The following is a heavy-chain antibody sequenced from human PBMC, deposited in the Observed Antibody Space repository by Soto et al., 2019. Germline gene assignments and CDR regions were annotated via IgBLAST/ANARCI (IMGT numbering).Heavy chain of an antibody. D-gene: IGHD3-22*01. Sequence: EVQLEESGGGLVKPGGSLRLSCAASGFTFSSYSMNWVRQAPGKGLEWVSSISSSGSYIYYADSVKGRFTISRDNAKNSLYLQMNSLRAEDTAVYYCARASYYYDGSGYHGYWGQGTLVTVSS. CDR3: ARASYYYDGSGYHGY. CDR2: ISSSGSYI. CDR1: GFTFSSYS. V-gene: IGHV3-21*01. J-gene: IGHJ4*02.